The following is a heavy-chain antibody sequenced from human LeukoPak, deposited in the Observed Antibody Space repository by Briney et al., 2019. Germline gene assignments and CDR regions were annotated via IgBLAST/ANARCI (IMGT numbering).Heavy chain of an antibody. J-gene: IGHJ6*02. D-gene: IGHD2-2*01. Sequence: TGGSLRLSCAASGFTFSSYGMHWVRQAPGKGLEWVAVISYDGSNKYYADSVKGRFTISRDNSKNTLYLQMNSLRAEDTAVYYCAKDSRYCSSTSCRRGPYYYYGMDVWGQGTTVTVSS. CDR3: AKDSRYCSSTSCRRGPYYYYGMDV. CDR2: ISYDGSNK. V-gene: IGHV3-30*18. CDR1: GFTFSSYG.